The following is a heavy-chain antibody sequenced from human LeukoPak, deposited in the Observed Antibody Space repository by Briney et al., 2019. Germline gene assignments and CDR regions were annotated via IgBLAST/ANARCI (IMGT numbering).Heavy chain of an antibody. V-gene: IGHV3-21*04. CDR1: GFTFSSYS. J-gene: IGHJ4*02. CDR3: AGDANSYCGGDCYSL. Sequence: GGSLRLSCAASGFTFSSYSMNWVRQAPGKGLEWVSSISSSSSYIYYADSVKGRFTISRDNAKNSLYLQMNSLRAEDTAVYYCAGDANSYCGGDCYSLWGQGTLVTVSS. D-gene: IGHD2-21*02. CDR2: ISSSSSYI.